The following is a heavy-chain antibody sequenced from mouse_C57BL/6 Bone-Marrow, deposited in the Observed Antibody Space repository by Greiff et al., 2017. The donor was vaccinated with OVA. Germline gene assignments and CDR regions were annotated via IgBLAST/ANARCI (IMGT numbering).Heavy chain of an antibody. D-gene: IGHD2-2*01. V-gene: IGHV3-6*01. CDR1: GYSITSCYY. Sequence: VSGPGLVKPSQSLSLTCSVPGYSITSCYYWNWIRQFPGNKLEWMGSISYDGSSNYNPSLKNRISITRDTSKNQFFLKLNSVTTEDTATYYCAREGGYDVFAYWGQGTLVTVSA. CDR3: AREGGYDVFAY. CDR2: ISYDGSS. J-gene: IGHJ3*01.